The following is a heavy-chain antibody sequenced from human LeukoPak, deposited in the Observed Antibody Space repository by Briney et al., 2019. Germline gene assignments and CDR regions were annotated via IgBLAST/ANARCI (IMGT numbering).Heavy chain of an antibody. J-gene: IGHJ4*02. CDR1: GYTFSSHV. CDR2: ISPAGDT. D-gene: IGHD3-10*01. Sequence: GGSLRLSCAASGYTFSSHVMHWVRQATGKGLKWVSAISPAGDTYDSDSVRGRFTISRENAKNSLYLQMNSLRPGDTAVYYCARASPHQYGSGVIDYWGQGTLVTVSS. V-gene: IGHV3-13*01. CDR3: ARASPHQYGSGVIDY.